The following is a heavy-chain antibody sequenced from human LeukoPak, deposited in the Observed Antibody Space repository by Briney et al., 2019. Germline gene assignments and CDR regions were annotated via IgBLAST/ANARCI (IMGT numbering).Heavy chain of an antibody. CDR2: INPSGGST. J-gene: IGHJ4*02. CDR1: GYTFTSYG. D-gene: IGHD3-10*01. CDR3: ARSMVREDNFDY. Sequence: GASVKVSCKASGYTFTSYGISWVRQAPGQGLEWMGIINPSGGSTSYAQKFQGRVTMTRDTSTSTVYMELSSLRSEDTAVYYCARSMVREDNFDYWGQGTLVTVSS. V-gene: IGHV1-46*01.